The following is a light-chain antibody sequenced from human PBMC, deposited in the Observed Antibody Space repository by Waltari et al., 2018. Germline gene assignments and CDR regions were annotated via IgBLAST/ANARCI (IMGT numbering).Light chain of an antibody. CDR3: QSYDISLSAWV. Sequence: QSVLTHPPSVSGAPGQRATITCTGSNSNIGAGFDGPSYQQFPGTAPKLLILGNNNRPSGVPDRFSVSKSGTSASLAITGLQAEDEADYYCQSYDISLSAWVFGGGTKLAVL. V-gene: IGLV1-40*01. J-gene: IGLJ3*02. CDR1: NSNIGAGFD. CDR2: GNN.